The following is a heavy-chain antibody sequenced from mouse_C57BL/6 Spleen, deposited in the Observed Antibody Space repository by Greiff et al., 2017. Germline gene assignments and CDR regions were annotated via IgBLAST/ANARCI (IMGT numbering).Heavy chain of an antibody. Sequence: EVNVVESGAELVKPGASVKLSCTASGFNIKDYYMHWVKQRTEQGLEWIGRIDPEDGETKYAPKFQGKATITADTSSNTAYLQLSSLTSEDTAVYYCARRKLGRAMDYWGQGTSGTVSS. D-gene: IGHD4-1*01. V-gene: IGHV14-2*01. J-gene: IGHJ4*01. CDR2: IDPEDGET. CDR3: ARRKLGRAMDY. CDR1: GFNIKDYY.